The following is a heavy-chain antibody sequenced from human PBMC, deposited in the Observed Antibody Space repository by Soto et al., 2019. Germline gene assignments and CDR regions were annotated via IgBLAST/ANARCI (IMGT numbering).Heavy chain of an antibody. CDR1: GFTFSSYG. D-gene: IGHD5-12*01. J-gene: IGHJ4*02. Sequence: PGGSLRLSCAASGFTFSSYGMHWVRQAPGRGLEWVAVISNDGSKIYYADSVKGRFTISRDNSKNTLYLQMTSLRAEDTAVYYCAKELDGYNPFDYWGQGTLVTVSS. V-gene: IGHV3-30*18. CDR3: AKELDGYNPFDY. CDR2: ISNDGSKI.